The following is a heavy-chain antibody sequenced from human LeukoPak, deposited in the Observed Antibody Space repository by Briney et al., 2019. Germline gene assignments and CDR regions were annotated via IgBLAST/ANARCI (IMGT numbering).Heavy chain of an antibody. CDR3: ARQYYYDSSGYPLDY. CDR2: IYYSGST. D-gene: IGHD3-22*01. J-gene: IGHJ4*02. CDR1: GGSISSGDYY. Sequence: SETLSPTCTVSGGSISSGDYYWSWIRQPPGKGLEWIGYIYYSGSTYYNPSLKSRVSISVDTSKNQFSLKLNSVTAADTAVYYCARQYYYDSSGYPLDYWGQGTLVTVSS. V-gene: IGHV4-30-4*01.